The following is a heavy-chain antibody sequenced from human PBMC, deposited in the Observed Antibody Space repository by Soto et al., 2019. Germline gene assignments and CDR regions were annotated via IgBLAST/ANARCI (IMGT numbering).Heavy chain of an antibody. J-gene: IGHJ4*02. CDR2: IYSTGNT. CDR1: GDSIRSSSY. CDR3: ARRYGSCFDY. Sequence: PSETLSLTCTVSGDSIRSSSYWGWIRQPPGKGLEWIGSIYSTGNTYYNPSLKSRVTISVDTSKNQFSLKLSSVTAADTAVYYCARRYGSCFDYWGQGTLVTVSS. D-gene: IGHD5-18*01. V-gene: IGHV4-38-2*02.